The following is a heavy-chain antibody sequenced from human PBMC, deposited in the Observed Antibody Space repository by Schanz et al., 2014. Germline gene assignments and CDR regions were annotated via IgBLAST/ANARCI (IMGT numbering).Heavy chain of an antibody. Sequence: QVQLVESGGGVVQPGGSLTLSCAASKFTFSGYGMHWVRQAPGKGLDWGAFIRDNGRVKNYLDSVKGRFTISRDNSKNTXXXQMNSLGPEDTAXXXXXXSALWGSGVYYASQIDYWGQGALVTVSS. CDR3: XXSALWGSGVYYASQIDY. D-gene: IGHD3-10*01. CDR1: KFTFSGYG. V-gene: IGHV3-30*02. J-gene: IGHJ4*02. CDR2: IRDNGRVK.